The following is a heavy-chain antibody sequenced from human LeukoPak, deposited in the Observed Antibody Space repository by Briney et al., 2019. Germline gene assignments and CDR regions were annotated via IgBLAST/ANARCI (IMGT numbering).Heavy chain of an antibody. D-gene: IGHD6-19*01. CDR2: IKSKTDGGTT. CDR1: GFTFSNAW. CDR3: TTDKGSSGWSHFDY. J-gene: IGHJ4*02. Sequence: GGSLRLSCAASGFTFSNAWMSWVRQAPGKGLEWVGRIKSKTDGGTTDYAAPVKGRFTISRDDSKNTLYLQMNSLKTEDTAVYYCTTDKGSSGWSHFDYWGQGTLVTVSS. V-gene: IGHV3-15*01.